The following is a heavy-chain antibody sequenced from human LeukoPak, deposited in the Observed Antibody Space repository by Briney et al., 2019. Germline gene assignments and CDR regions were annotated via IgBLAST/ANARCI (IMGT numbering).Heavy chain of an antibody. V-gene: IGHV3-7*01. CDR3: ARGGAAAARKRGIDY. D-gene: IGHD6-13*01. Sequence: GGSLRLSCAASGFTFSSYAMSWVRQAPGKGLEWVASISENGRAKPYVASVRGRFTISRDNTKNSLYLQMNSLRVEDTAVYYCARGGAAAARKRGIDYWGQGTLVTVSS. CDR1: GFTFSSYA. CDR2: ISENGRAK. J-gene: IGHJ4*02.